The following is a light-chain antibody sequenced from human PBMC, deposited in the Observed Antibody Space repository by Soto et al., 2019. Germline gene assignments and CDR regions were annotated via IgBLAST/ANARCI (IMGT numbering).Light chain of an antibody. J-gene: IGLJ3*02. CDR2: DNH. CDR3: ASWDNSLNGLV. CDR1: SSNIGSNF. V-gene: IGLV1-44*01. Sequence: SALTQPPSASGTPGQRVTISCSGSSSNIGSNFVNWYQQLPGTAPKVVIYDNHQRPSGVPDRFSGSKSGTSASLGISGLQPEDEADYYCASWDNSLNGLVFGGGTKVTVL.